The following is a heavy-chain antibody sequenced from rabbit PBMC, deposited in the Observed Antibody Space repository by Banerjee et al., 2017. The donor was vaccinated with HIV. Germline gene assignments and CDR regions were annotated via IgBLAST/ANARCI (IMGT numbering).Heavy chain of an antibody. CDR1: GFDFSSSYW. D-gene: IGHD8-1*01. CDR3: ARDPGSSLDL. J-gene: IGHJ4*01. V-gene: IGHV1S40*01. Sequence: QSLEDSGGDLVKPGGSLTLTCKSSGFDFSSSYWICWARQAPGKGPEWIACIYNGDGNTLYASWAKGRFTISKTSSTTVTLQMTSLTAADTATYFCARDPGSSLDLWGPGTLVTVS. CDR2: IYNGDGNT.